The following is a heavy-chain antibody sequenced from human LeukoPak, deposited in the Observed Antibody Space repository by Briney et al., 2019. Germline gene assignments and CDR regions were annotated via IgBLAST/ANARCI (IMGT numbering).Heavy chain of an antibody. J-gene: IGHJ4*02. V-gene: IGHV3-23*01. CDR1: GFTFSSYA. CDR3: AKSGAIGTSVDYYFDY. D-gene: IGHD1-26*01. CDR2: ISGSGGST. Sequence: GGSLRLSCAASGFTFSSYAVSWVRQAPGKGLEWVSTISGSGGSTYYADSVKGRFTISRDNSKNTLYLQMNSLRAEDTAVYYCAKSGAIGTSVDYYFDYWGQGTLVTVSS.